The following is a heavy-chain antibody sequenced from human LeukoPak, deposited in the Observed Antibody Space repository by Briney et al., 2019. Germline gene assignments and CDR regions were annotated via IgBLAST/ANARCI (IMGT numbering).Heavy chain of an antibody. Sequence: SETLSPTCAVYGGSSSDYSWSWIRQPPRKGLGWIGEINHSGSTNYKPCLKSRATISADTSKNQFSLRLTSVTAADTALYYCEGSVRVWHFDLWGRGTLVTASS. V-gene: IGHV4-34*01. J-gene: IGHJ2*01. CDR1: GGSSSDYS. D-gene: IGHD3-3*01. CDR3: EGSVRVWHFDL. CDR2: INHSGST.